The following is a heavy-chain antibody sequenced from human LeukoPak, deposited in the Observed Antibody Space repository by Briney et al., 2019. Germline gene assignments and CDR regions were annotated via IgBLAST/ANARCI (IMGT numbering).Heavy chain of an antibody. Sequence: SETLSLTCTVSGGSISSYYWSWIRQPPGKGLEWIGYIYHSGITHYNPSLKSRVTISVDTSKNQFSLKLSSVTAADTAVYYCARESYTVTTTLFDYWGQGTLVTVSS. D-gene: IGHD4-17*01. CDR1: GGSISSYY. CDR3: ARESYTVTTTLFDY. J-gene: IGHJ4*02. V-gene: IGHV4-59*12. CDR2: IYHSGIT.